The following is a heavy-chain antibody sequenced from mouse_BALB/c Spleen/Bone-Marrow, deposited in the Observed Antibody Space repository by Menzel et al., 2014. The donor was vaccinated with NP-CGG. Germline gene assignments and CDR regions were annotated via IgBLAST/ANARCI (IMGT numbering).Heavy chain of an antibody. V-gene: IGHV5-12*02. J-gene: IGHJ4*01. Sequence: DVQLVESGGGLVQPGGSLKLSCATSGFTFSDYYMYWVRQTPEKSLEWVAYISNGGGSTYYPDTVKGRFTISRDNAKNTRYLQMSRLKSEDTAMYYCARRGWYYAMDYWGQGTSVTVSS. D-gene: IGHD2-3*01. CDR2: ISNGGGST. CDR1: GFTFSDYY. CDR3: ARRGWYYAMDY.